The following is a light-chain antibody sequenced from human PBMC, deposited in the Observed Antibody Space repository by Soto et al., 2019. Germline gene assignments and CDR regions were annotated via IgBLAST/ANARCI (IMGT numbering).Light chain of an antibody. CDR3: QQANSFPLT. Sequence: DIQMTQSPSSVSASVGDRVSITCRASQGISNWLAWYQQKPGRAPKLLIYTGSSLQSGVPARFSGTGSGTDFTLTISSLQPEDVATYYCQQANSFPLTFGGGTKVEIK. V-gene: IGKV1-12*01. J-gene: IGKJ4*01. CDR2: TGS. CDR1: QGISNW.